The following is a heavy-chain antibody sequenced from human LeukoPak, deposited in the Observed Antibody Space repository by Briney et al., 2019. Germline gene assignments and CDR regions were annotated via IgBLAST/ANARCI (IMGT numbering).Heavy chain of an antibody. D-gene: IGHD3-10*01. V-gene: IGHV3-21*01. J-gene: IGHJ4*02. CDR1: GFTFSSYS. Sequence: PGGSLRLSCAASGFTFSSYSMNWVRQAPGKGLEWVSSISSSSYIYYADSVKGRFTISRDNAKNSLYLQMNSLRAEDTAVHYCARVKYYGSGSHSFDYWGQGTLVTVSS. CDR2: ISSSSYI. CDR3: ARVKYYGSGSHSFDY.